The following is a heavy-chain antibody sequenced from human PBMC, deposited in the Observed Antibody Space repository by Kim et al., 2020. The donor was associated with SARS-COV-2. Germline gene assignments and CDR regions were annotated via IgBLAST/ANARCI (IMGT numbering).Heavy chain of an antibody. CDR3: AKVVVGSGWYFDY. J-gene: IGHJ4*02. Sequence: GGSLRLSCAASGFTFSSYGMHWVRQAPGKGLEWVAAISYDGSNKYYADSVKGRFTISRDNSKNTLYLQMNSLRAEDTAVYYCAKVVVGSGWYFDYWGQGTLLTVSS. CDR2: ISYDGSNK. CDR1: GFTFSSYG. D-gene: IGHD6-19*01. V-gene: IGHV3-30*18.